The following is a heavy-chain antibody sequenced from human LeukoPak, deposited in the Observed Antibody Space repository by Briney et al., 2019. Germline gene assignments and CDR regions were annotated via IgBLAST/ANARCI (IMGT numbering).Heavy chain of an antibody. V-gene: IGHV3-30*03. CDR3: ARDMDY. CDR2: ISYDGSNK. Sequence: PGGSLRLSCAASGFTFSSYWMHWVRQAPGKGLEWVAVISYDGSNKYYADSVKGRFTISRDNSKNTLYLQMNSLRAEDTAVYYCARDMDYWGQGTLVTVSS. J-gene: IGHJ4*02. CDR1: GFTFSSYW.